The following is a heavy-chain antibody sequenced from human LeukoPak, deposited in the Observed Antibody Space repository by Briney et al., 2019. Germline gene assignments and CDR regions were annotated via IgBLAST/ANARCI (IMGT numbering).Heavy chain of an antibody. CDR1: GFTFSSYS. Sequence: GGSLRLSCAASGFTFSSYSMTWVRQAPGKGLEWVSAISGNGAGTYYADSVKGRFTISRDNSKNTLYLQMNSLRAEDTAVYYCAKDLAGTKSVDWFDPWGQGTLVTVSS. CDR3: AKDLAGTKSVDWFDP. J-gene: IGHJ5*02. D-gene: IGHD6-19*01. V-gene: IGHV3-23*01. CDR2: ISGNGAGT.